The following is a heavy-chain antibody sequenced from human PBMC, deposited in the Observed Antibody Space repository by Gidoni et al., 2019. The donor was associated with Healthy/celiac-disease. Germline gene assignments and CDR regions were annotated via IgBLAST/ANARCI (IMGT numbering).Heavy chain of an antibody. CDR2: ISSSSSYI. D-gene: IGHD6-19*01. CDR3: ARVRYSSGWSPFDP. CDR1: GFAFSSYS. J-gene: IGHJ5*02. Sequence: EVQLVESGGGLVKPGGSLRLSCAASGFAFSSYSMNWVRQAPGKGLEWVSSISSSSSYIYYADSVKGRFTISRDNAKSSLYLQMNSLRAEDTAVYYCARVRYSSGWSPFDPWGQGTLVTVSS. V-gene: IGHV3-21*01.